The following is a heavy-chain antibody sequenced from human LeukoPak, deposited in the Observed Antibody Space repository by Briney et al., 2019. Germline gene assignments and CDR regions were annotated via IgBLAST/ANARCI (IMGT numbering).Heavy chain of an antibody. D-gene: IGHD2-15*01. CDR1: GGSISSYY. CDR2: IYTSGST. CDR3: ARDCSGGSCYYAFDI. J-gene: IGHJ3*02. Sequence: KPSETLSLTCTASGGSISSYYWSWIRQPAGKGLEWIGRIYTSGSTNYNPSLKSRVTMSVDTSKNQFSLKLSSVTAADTAVYYCARDCSGGSCYYAFDIWGQGTMVTVSS. V-gene: IGHV4-4*07.